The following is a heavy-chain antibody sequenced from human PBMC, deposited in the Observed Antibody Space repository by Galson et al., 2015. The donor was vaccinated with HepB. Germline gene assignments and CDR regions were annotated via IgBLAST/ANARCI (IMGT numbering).Heavy chain of an antibody. J-gene: IGHJ4*02. D-gene: IGHD3-10*01. CDR3: ARDNLRYYYGPGPQELDY. CDR1: GFTFSSYG. Sequence: SLRLSCAASGFTFSSYGMHWVRQAPGKGLEWVAVIWYDGSNKYYGDSVKGRFTISRDNSKNTLYLQMSSLRAEDTAVYYCARDNLRYYYGPGPQELDYWGQGTLVTVSS. CDR2: IWYDGSNK. V-gene: IGHV3-33*01.